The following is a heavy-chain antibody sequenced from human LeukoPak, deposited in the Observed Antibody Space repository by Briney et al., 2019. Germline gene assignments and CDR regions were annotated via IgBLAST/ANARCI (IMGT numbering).Heavy chain of an antibody. V-gene: IGHV4-38-2*02. CDR3: ARMGGGWDFDL. J-gene: IGHJ2*01. D-gene: IGHD3-10*01. Sequence: SETLSLTCTVSGFSISSRYYWGWVRQPPGKGLEGIGSMYHGGNTYYNPSLRSRVTISVDAAKNQLSLKLISVTAADTAVYYCARMGGGWDFDLWGRGTLVTVSS. CDR2: MYHGGNT. CDR1: GFSISSRYY.